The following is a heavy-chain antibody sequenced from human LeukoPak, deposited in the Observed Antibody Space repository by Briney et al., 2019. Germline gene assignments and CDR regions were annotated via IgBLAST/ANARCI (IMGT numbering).Heavy chain of an antibody. V-gene: IGHV3-30*02. J-gene: IGHJ4*02. Sequence: QTGGSLRLSCAASGFTFSSYGMHWVRQAPGKGLEWVAFIRYDGSNKYYADSVKGRFTISRDNSKNTLYLQMNSLRAEDTAVYYCAKVGPLRSKPPYHDAIYSSGWYLPFDYWGQGTLVTVSS. CDR1: GFTFSSYG. CDR2: IRYDGSNK. D-gene: IGHD6-19*01. CDR3: AKVGPLRSKPPYHDAIYSSGWYLPFDY.